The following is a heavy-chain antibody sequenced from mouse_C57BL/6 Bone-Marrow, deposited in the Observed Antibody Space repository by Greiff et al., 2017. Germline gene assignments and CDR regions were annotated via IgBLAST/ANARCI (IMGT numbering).Heavy chain of an antibody. J-gene: IGHJ2*01. CDR1: GFTFSSYG. D-gene: IGHD1-1*01. CDR2: ISSGGSYT. V-gene: IGHV5-6*01. CDR3: ARSPLYYYGSSPYFDY. Sequence: ELQGVESGGDLVKPGGSLKLSCAASGFTFSSYGMSWVRQTPDKRLEWVATISSGGSYTYYPDSVKGRFTISRDNAKNTLYLQMSSLKSEDTAMYYCARSPLYYYGSSPYFDYWGQGTTLTVSS.